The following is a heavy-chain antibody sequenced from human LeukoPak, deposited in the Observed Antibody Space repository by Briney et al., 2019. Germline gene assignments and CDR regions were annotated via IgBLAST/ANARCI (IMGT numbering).Heavy chain of an antibody. V-gene: IGHV3-53*01. CDR1: GFTVITND. J-gene: IGHJ4*02. D-gene: IGHD6-19*01. CDR2: LYSDGNT. CDR3: ARVFGSGAVAAYFDY. Sequence: GGSLRLSCAASGFTVITNDMTWVRQAPGKGLEWVSVLYSDGNTKYADSVKGRFTISRDNSKNTLYLQMNSLRAEDTAVYYCARVFGSGAVAAYFDYWGQGTLVTVSS.